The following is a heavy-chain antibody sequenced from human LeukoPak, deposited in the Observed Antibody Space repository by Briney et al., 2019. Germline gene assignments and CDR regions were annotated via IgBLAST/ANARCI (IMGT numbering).Heavy chain of an antibody. D-gene: IGHD3-9*01. Sequence: PGGSLRLSCAASGFTFSDYYMSWIRQAPGKGLEWVSYISSSGSTIYYADSVKGRFTISRDNAKNSLYPQMNSLRAEDTAVYYCARDNRLRYFDWLLLDLVDWLDPWGQGTLVTVSS. CDR3: ARDNRLRYFDWLLLDLVDWLDP. CDR2: ISSSGSTI. CDR1: GFTFSDYY. J-gene: IGHJ5*02. V-gene: IGHV3-11*01.